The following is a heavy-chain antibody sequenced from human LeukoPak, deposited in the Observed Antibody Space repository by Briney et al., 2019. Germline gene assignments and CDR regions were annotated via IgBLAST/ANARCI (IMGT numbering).Heavy chain of an antibody. J-gene: IGHJ3*02. D-gene: IGHD2-2*01. V-gene: IGHV3-48*03. CDR3: ARAALPYDIVVLPAATMGAFDI. CDR2: ISSSGRTI. Sequence: GGSLRLSCAASGFTFSSYEMNWVRQAPGKVLEWVSYISSSGRTIYYADSVKGRFTISRDNAKNSLYLQMNSLRAEDTAVYYCARAALPYDIVVLPAATMGAFDIWGQGTMVTVSS. CDR1: GFTFSSYE.